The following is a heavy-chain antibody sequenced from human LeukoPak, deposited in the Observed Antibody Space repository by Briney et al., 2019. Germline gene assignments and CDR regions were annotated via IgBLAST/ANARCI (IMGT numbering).Heavy chain of an antibody. V-gene: IGHV1-24*01. Sequence: GASVKVSCKVSGYTLTELSMDWVRQAPGKGLEWMGGFHPENGETIYAQKFKGRVVMTEDTSTDTAYMELSSLRSEDTAVYYCATGEFCNNSSCYPAFGFWGQGSLVIVSS. D-gene: IGHD2-2*01. CDR2: FHPENGET. CDR3: ATGEFCNNSSCYPAFGF. J-gene: IGHJ4*02. CDR1: GYTLTELS.